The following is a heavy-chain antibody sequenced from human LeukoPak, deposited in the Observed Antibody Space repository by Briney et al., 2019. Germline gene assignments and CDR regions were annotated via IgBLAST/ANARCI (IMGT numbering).Heavy chain of an antibody. Sequence: SETLSLTCTVSGGSISNNNYYWAWIRQPPGKGLECIGSIYYSGSPYYNPSLESRVTISVDTSKNQFSLRLSSVTAADTAVYYCATWRTAKTGFDYWGQGTLVTVSS. CDR1: GGSISNNNYY. V-gene: IGHV4-39*01. D-gene: IGHD1-1*01. CDR2: IYYSGSP. CDR3: ATWRTAKTGFDY. J-gene: IGHJ4*02.